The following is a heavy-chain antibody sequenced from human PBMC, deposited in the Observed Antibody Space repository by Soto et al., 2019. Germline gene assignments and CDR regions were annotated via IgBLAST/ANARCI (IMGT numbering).Heavy chain of an antibody. D-gene: IGHD1-1*01. CDR2: MNPNSGNT. CDR3: ARDKVVGATGN. V-gene: IGHV1-8*01. J-gene: IGHJ4*02. CDR1: GYTFTSYD. Sequence: ASVKVSCKASGYTFTSYDISWVRHATGQGLEWMGWMNPNSGNTVYAQKFQGRVTMTRNTSISTAYMELSSLRSEDTAVYYCARDKVVGATGNWGQGTLVTVSS.